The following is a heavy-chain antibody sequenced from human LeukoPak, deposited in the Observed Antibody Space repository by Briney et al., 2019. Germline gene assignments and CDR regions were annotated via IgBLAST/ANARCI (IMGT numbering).Heavy chain of an antibody. CDR3: AKGALIYGDYGAFDI. CDR2: TSSSGSTI. D-gene: IGHD4-17*01. V-gene: IGHV3-48*03. Sequence: GGSLRLSCAASGFTFSSYEMNWVRQAPGKGLEWVSYTSSSGSTIYYADSVKGRFTISRDSSKNTLYLQMNSLRAEDTAVYYCAKGALIYGDYGAFDIWGQGTMVTVSS. J-gene: IGHJ3*02. CDR1: GFTFSSYE.